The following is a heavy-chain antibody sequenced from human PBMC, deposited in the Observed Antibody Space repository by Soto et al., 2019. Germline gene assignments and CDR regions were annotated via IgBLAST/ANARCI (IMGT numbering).Heavy chain of an antibody. CDR1: GFTFRSYG. CDR2: ISYDGSNK. D-gene: IGHD3-10*01. V-gene: IGHV3-30*03. J-gene: IGHJ6*02. Sequence: QVQLVESGGGVVQPGRSLRLSCAASGFTFRSYGMHWVRQAPAKGLEWVAVISYDGSNKYYADSVKGRFTISRDNSKNTLYLQMNSLRAEDTAVYYCARDNEVGEGDYYYYYGMDVWGQGTTVTVSS. CDR3: ARDNEVGEGDYYYYYGMDV.